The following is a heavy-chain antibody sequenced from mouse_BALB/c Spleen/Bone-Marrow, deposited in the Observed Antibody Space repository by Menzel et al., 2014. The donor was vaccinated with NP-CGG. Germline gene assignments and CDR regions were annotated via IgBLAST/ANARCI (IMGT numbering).Heavy chain of an antibody. Sequence: EVQLQQSGTVLARPGASVKMSCRASGYTFTSYWMHWVKQRPGQGLEWIGAIYPGNSDTNYNQKFKGKAKLTAVTSTXTAYMELSSLTNEDSAVYYCTRGLRLRGNYFDYWGQGTTLTVSS. D-gene: IGHD1-2*01. CDR1: GYTFTSYW. J-gene: IGHJ2*01. V-gene: IGHV1-5*01. CDR3: TRGLRLRGNYFDY. CDR2: IYPGNSDT.